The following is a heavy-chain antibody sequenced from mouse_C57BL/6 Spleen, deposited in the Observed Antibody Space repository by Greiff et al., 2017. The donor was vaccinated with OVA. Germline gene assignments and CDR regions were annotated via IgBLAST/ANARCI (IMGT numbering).Heavy chain of an antibody. CDR3: ARSMVTTAMDY. V-gene: IGHV1-69*01. CDR1: GYTFISYW. D-gene: IGHD2-2*01. Sequence: QVQLQQPGAELVMPGASVKLSCKASGYTFISYWMHWVKQRPGQGLEWIGEIDPSDSYTNYNQKFKGKSTLTVDKSSSTAYMQLSSLTSEDSAVYYCARSMVTTAMDYWGQGTSVTVSS. J-gene: IGHJ4*01. CDR2: IDPSDSYT.